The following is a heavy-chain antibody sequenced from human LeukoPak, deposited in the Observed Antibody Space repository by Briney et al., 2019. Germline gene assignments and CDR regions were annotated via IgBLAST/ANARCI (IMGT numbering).Heavy chain of an antibody. CDR1: GYTFTSYD. CDR3: ARGMVDFWSGYYRGGWFDP. J-gene: IGHJ5*02. V-gene: IGHV1-8*03. CDR2: MNPNSGNT. D-gene: IGHD3-3*01. Sequence: GASVKVSCKASGYTFTSYDINWVRQATGQGLEWMGWMNPNSGNTGYAQKFQGRVTITRNTSISTAYMELSSLRSEDTAVYYCARGMVDFWSGYYRGGWFDPWGQGTLVTVSS.